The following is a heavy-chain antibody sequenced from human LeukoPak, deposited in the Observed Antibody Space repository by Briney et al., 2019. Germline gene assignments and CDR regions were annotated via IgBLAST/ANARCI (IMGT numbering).Heavy chain of an antibody. CDR1: GFTFSGYY. CDR3: AGRDVYNSAF. V-gene: IGHV3-11*01. CDR2: ITPSGSTI. D-gene: IGHD5-24*01. Sequence: GGSLRLSCAASGFTFSGYYMSWVRQAPGKGLEWVSYITPSGSTIYYADSVKGRFTISRDNAKNSLYLQMNSLRAEDTAVYFCAGRDVYNSAFWGQGTLVTVSS. J-gene: IGHJ4*02.